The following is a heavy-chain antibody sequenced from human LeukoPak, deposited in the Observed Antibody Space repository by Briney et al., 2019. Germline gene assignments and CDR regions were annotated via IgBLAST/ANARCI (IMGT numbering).Heavy chain of an antibody. CDR2: INHSGST. V-gene: IGHV4-34*01. J-gene: IGHJ4*02. D-gene: IGHD4-23*01. Sequence: SETLSLTCAVYGGSFSGYYWSWTRQPPGKGLEWIGEINHSGSTNYNPSLKSRVTISVDTSKNQFSLKLSSVTAADTAVYYCARGTSGGNSFDYWGQGTLVTVSS. CDR1: GGSFSGYY. CDR3: ARGTSGGNSFDY.